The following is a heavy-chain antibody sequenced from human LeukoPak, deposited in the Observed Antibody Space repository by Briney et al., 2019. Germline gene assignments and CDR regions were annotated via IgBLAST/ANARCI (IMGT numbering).Heavy chain of an antibody. CDR1: GGTFSSYA. CDR3: ARDLGGNIPNYFDY. CDR2: IIPTFGTA. J-gene: IGHJ4*02. V-gene: IGHV1-69*05. D-gene: IGHD1-26*01. Sequence: SVKVSCKASGGTFSSYAISWVRQAPGQGLEWMGRIIPTFGTANYAQKFQGRVTITTDESTSTAYMELSSLRSEDTAVYYCARDLGGNIPNYFDYWGQGTLVTVSS.